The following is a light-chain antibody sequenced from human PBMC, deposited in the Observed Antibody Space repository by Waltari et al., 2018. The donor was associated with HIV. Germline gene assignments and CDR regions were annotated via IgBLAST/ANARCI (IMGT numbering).Light chain of an antibody. Sequence: EMVMTQSPATLSVSPGERATLSCRASQRVSSNLAWYQQKPGQAPRLLRYGASTRATGIPARFSGSGSGTEFTLSISSLQSEDIAAYYCQQYNYWPPTFGQGSKLEIK. CDR2: GAS. V-gene: IGKV3-15*01. J-gene: IGKJ2*01. CDR1: QRVSSN. CDR3: QQYNYWPPT.